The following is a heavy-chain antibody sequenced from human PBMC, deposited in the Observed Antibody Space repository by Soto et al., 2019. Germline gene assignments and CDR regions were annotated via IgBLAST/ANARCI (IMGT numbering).Heavy chain of an antibody. CDR3: AREFSSGWPFYY. D-gene: IGHD6-19*01. J-gene: IGHJ4*02. CDR2: INPSGGGT. Sequence: QVQLVQSGAEVKKPGASVKVSCKASGYTFTSYYMHWVRQAPGQGLEWMGIINPSGGGTTYAQRFQGRVTMTRDTSTITVYMEMSSLRSEDTTVYYCAREFSSGWPFYYWGQGTLVTVSS. V-gene: IGHV1-46*01. CDR1: GYTFTSYY.